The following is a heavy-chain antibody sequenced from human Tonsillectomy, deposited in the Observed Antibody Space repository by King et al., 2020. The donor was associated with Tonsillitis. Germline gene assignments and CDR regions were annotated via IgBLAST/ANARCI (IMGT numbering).Heavy chain of an antibody. CDR1: GGSISSGDHY. CDR3: ARAPGDNYYSGLDV. Sequence: QLQESGPGLVKPSQTLSLTCTVSGGSISSGDHYWSWIRQPPGKGLEWIGYSYYSGGTYYNPSLKSRATISVDTSKNQFSLRLNSVTAADTAVYYCARAPGDNYYSGLDVWGPGATVTVSS. V-gene: IGHV4-30-4*01. CDR2: SYYSGGT. J-gene: IGHJ6*02. D-gene: IGHD7-27*01.